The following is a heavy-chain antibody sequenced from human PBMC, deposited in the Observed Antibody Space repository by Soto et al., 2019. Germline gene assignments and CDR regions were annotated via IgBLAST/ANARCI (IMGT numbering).Heavy chain of an antibody. CDR3: ARAGAATLSDY. CDR1: GGSISSYY. Sequence: QVQLLESGPGLVKPSETLCLTCTVSGGSISSYYCSWIRQPPGKGLEWIGHIYYSGSTNYNPSLKSRVTISVDTSKNQFSLKLSSVTAADTAMYYCARAGAATLSDYWGQGTLVTVSS. D-gene: IGHD2-15*01. CDR2: IYYSGST. V-gene: IGHV4-59*01. J-gene: IGHJ4*02.